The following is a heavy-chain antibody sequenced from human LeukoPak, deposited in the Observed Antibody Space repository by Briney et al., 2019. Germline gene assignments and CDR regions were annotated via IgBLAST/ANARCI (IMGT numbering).Heavy chain of an antibody. V-gene: IGHV3-21*01. CDR3: ARDGDYVWGSYPDY. D-gene: IGHD3-16*02. CDR1: GFTFSSYS. Sequence: PGGPLRLSCAASGFTFSSYSMNWVRQAPGKGLEWVSSISSSSSYIYYADSVKGRFTISRDNAKNSLYLQMNSLRAEDTAVYYCARDGDYVWGSYPDYWGQGTLVTVSS. J-gene: IGHJ4*02. CDR2: ISSSSSYI.